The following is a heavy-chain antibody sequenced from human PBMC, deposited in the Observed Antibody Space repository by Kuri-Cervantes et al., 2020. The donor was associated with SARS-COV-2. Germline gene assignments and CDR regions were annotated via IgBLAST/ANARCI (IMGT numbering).Heavy chain of an antibody. J-gene: IGHJ3*02. CDR1: GFSFSNYN. V-gene: IGHV3-21*01. Sequence: GESLKISCAASGFSFSNYNMNWVRQAPGKGLEWVSSISSSSTHIYYADSVKGRFIISRDNAKNTLYLRMSNLRAEDTAVYYCARQGQVPRIALDIWGQGTMVTVSS. CDR3: ARQGQVPRIALDI. D-gene: IGHD6-19*01. CDR2: ISSSSTHI.